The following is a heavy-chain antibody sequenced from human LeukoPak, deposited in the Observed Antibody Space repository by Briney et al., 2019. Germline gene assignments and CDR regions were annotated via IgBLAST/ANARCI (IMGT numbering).Heavy chain of an antibody. CDR1: GFTFSSYE. CDR2: ISSSGSTI. V-gene: IGHV3-48*03. CDR3: ATTLYSSSWLSAYYYYYYMDV. J-gene: IGHJ6*03. Sequence: GGSLRLSCAASGFTFSSYEMNWVRQAPGKGLEWVSYISSSGSTIYYADSVKGRFTISRDNAKNSLYLQMNSLRAEDTAVYYCATTLYSSSWLSAYYYYYYMDVWGKETTVTVSS. D-gene: IGHD6-13*01.